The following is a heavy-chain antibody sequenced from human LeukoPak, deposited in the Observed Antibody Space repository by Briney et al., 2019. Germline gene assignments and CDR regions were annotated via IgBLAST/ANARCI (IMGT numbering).Heavy chain of an antibody. Sequence: SVKVSCKASGFTFTSSAVQWVRQARGQRLEWTGWIVVGSGNTNYAQKFQERVTITRDMSTSTAYIELSSLRSEDTAVYYCAATSSEGAFDIWGQGTMVTVSS. CDR1: GFTFTSSA. V-gene: IGHV1-58*01. D-gene: IGHD6-19*01. CDR2: IVVGSGNT. CDR3: AATSSEGAFDI. J-gene: IGHJ3*02.